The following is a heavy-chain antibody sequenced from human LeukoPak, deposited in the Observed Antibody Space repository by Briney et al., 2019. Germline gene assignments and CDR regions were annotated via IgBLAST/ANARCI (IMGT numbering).Heavy chain of an antibody. J-gene: IGHJ5*02. V-gene: IGHV3-11*04. CDR1: GVTFSDYY. D-gene: IGHD3-10*01. CDR3: ARVFQAGSVVRGVRTYNWFDP. Sequence: PGGSLRLSCAAAGVTFSDYYMSWIRQAPGKGLEWVSYISDSGSTIFYADSVKGRFTISRDNSKNTLYLQMNSLRAEDTAVYYCARVFQAGSVVRGVRTYNWFDPWGQGTLVTVSS. CDR2: ISDSGSTI.